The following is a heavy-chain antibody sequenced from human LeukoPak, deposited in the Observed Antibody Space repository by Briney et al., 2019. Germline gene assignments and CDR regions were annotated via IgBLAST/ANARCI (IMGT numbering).Heavy chain of an antibody. CDR1: GGSISSGGYY. CDR2: IYYSGST. CDR3: ARHTLGSSWYNWFDP. Sequence: PSETLSLTCTVSGGSISSGGYYWGWIRQHPGKGLEWIGYIYYSGSTYYNPSLKSRVTISVDTSKNQFSLKLSSVTAADTAVYYCARHTLGSSWYNWFDPWGQGTLVTVSS. J-gene: IGHJ5*02. D-gene: IGHD6-13*01. V-gene: IGHV4-31*03.